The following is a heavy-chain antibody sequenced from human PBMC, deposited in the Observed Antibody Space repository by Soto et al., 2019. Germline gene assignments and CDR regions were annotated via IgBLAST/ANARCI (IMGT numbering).Heavy chain of an antibody. CDR3: ARGNPFNYAGFDV. V-gene: IGHV1-8*01. CDR1: GYTFSDFD. Sequence: QAHLEQSGAEVKRPGASVKVSCKASGYTFSDFDINRLRQASGQGPEWMGWMNAKSGDTFLAQRFQGKFNMTWDTSLRTAYMAVGSLTSDDTAMYYCARGNPFNYAGFDVWGQGTTVAVSS. D-gene: IGHD3-16*01. CDR2: MNAKSGDT. J-gene: IGHJ6*02.